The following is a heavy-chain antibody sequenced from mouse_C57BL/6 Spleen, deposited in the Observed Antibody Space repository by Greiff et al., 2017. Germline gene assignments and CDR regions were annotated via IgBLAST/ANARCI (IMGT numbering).Heavy chain of an antibody. J-gene: IGHJ1*03. D-gene: IGHD1-1*01. CDR1: GYTFTSYW. Sequence: QVQLQQPGAELVKPGASVKLSCKASGYTFTSYWMHWVKQRPGRGLEWIGRIDPNSGGTKYNEKFKSKATLTVDKPSSTAYMRLSSLTSEDSAVFDWASRDWGSSYGWYFYVWGTGTTVTVSS. V-gene: IGHV1-72*01. CDR2: IDPNSGGT. CDR3: ASRDWGSSYGWYFYV.